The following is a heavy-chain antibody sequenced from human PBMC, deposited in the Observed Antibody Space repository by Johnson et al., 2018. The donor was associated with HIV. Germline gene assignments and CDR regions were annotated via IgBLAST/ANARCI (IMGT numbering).Heavy chain of an antibody. CDR1: GFTFDDYA. V-gene: IGHV3-9*01. J-gene: IGHJ3*02. CDR2: ISWNSGSI. D-gene: IGHD6-19*01. CDR3: VQGVPNPAGAFDM. Sequence: VQLVESGGGLVQPGGSLRLSCAASGFTFDDYAMHWVRQAPGKGLEWVSGISWNSGSIGYADSVKGRFTISKDNSKNTLYLQMNSLRPEDTAVYYCVQGVPNPAGAFDMWGQATMVTVSS.